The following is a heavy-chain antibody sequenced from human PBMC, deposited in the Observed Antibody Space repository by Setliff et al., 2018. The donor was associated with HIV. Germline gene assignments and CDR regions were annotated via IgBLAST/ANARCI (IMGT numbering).Heavy chain of an antibody. V-gene: IGHV1-24*01. D-gene: IGHD4-4*01. Sequence: ASVKVSCKASGYTPTKFSMHWVRQAPGIGLEWMGSFDPEEGITIYAQKFQGRVTMTEDTSADTAYMELSSLRSEDTAVYYCATDSRHDYSDNSPISTFGFDIWGQGTMVTVSS. CDR1: GYTPTKFS. CDR2: FDPEEGIT. J-gene: IGHJ3*02. CDR3: ATDSRHDYSDNSPISTFGFDI.